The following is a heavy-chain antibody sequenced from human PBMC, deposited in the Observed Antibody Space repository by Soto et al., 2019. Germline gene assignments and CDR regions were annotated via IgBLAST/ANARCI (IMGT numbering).Heavy chain of an antibody. CDR2: ISGSGSGT. CDR3: GKTPANIVGTTQFDQ. J-gene: IGHJ4*02. CDR1: GFTFASYA. Sequence: GGSLRLSCAASGFTFASYAMSWVRRAPGKGLEWVSSISGSGSGTPYADSVKGRFTISRDNSNNTLYLQMNSLRAEDTAVHHCGKTPANIVGTTQFDQWGRGTVVTVSS. V-gene: IGHV3-23*01. D-gene: IGHD5-12*01.